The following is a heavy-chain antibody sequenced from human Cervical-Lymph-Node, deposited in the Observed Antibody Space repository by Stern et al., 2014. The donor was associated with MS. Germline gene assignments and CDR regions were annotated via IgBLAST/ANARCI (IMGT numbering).Heavy chain of an antibody. CDR2: INAGNGDT. CDR1: GYTFTSYG. V-gene: IGHV1-3*01. CDR3: ATRPNYYYAMDV. Sequence: QVQLGQSGAEVKKPGASVKVSCKASGYTFTSYGIHWLRQAPGQRLEWMGWINAGNGDTKYSQKFQGRVTITRDTSATTAYMELSSLRSEDTAVYYCATRPNYYYAMDVWGQGTTVTVSS. J-gene: IGHJ6*02.